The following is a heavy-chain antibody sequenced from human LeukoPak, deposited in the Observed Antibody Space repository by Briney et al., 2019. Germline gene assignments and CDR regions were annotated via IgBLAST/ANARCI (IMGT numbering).Heavy chain of an antibody. J-gene: IGHJ4*02. CDR3: AKVLRGLAYYGDYRD. V-gene: IGHV3-23*01. Sequence: PGGSLRLSCAAYGFTFSNYAMTWVRQAPGKGLEWVSGISDTGRSTYYADSVKGRFTISRSNSKNTLYLQMNSLRDEDTAVYYCAKVLRGLAYYGDYRDWGQGTQVTVSS. CDR1: GFTFSNYA. CDR2: ISDTGRST. D-gene: IGHD4-17*01.